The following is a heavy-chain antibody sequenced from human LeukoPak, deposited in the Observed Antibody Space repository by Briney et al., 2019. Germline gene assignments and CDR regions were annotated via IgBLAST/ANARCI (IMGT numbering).Heavy chain of an antibody. J-gene: IGHJ6*03. V-gene: IGHV4-34*01. CDR2: INHSGST. CDR3: ARDVHGYCSSTSCYKYYYYYYMDV. CDR1: GGSFSGYY. D-gene: IGHD2-2*02. Sequence: SETLSLTCAVYGGSFSGYYWSWIRQPPGKGLEWIGEINHSGSTNYNPSLKSRVTISVDTSKNQFSLKLSSVTAADTAVYYCARDVHGYCSSTSCYKYYYYYYMDVWGKGTTVTVSS.